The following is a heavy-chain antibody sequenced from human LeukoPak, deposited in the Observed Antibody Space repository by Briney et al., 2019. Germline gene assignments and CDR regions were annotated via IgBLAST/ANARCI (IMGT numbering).Heavy chain of an antibody. J-gene: IGHJ3*02. CDR3: ARDLVTVTKGFDI. Sequence: NPSETLSLTCAVSDASFSSHYWTWIRQPPGKGLEWIGFISYIGSTNYNPSLKSRVTISIDTSKNQFSLKLSSVAAAATAVYYCARDLVTVTKGFDIWGQGTMVSVSS. CDR2: ISYIGST. CDR1: DASFSSHY. D-gene: IGHD4-17*01. V-gene: IGHV4-59*11.